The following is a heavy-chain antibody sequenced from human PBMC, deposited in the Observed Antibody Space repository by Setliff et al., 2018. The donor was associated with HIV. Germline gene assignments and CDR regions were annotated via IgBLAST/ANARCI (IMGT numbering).Heavy chain of an antibody. Sequence: SETLSLTCALSGYSISSGYYWGWIRQPPGRGLEWIGSTYHSGNTYYNPSLKSRVTISVDTSKNQFSLRLCSVTAADTAVYYCARDEGSGWRLDYWGQGTLVTVSS. D-gene: IGHD6-19*01. CDR2: TYHSGNT. J-gene: IGHJ4*02. CDR3: ARDEGSGWRLDY. CDR1: GYSISSGYY. V-gene: IGHV4-38-2*02.